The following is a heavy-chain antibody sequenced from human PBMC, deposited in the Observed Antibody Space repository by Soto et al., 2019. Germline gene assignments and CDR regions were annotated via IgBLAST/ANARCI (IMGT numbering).Heavy chain of an antibody. J-gene: IGHJ4*02. CDR1: GFSVSRNY. D-gene: IGHD3-10*01. CDR3: ARVPGRL. CDR2: VYSGGAT. V-gene: IGHV3-53*02. Sequence: QLVETGGGWIQPGTSLTLSCAASGFSVSRNYMTWVRQAPGKGLEWVSFVYSGGATFYADSVKGRFILSRDDSHNTMYLQMNNLRAEDTAVYYCARVPGRLWGRGPLVTVAS.